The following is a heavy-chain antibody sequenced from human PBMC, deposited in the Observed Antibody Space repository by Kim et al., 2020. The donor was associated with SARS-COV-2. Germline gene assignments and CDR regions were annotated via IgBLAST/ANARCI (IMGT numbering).Heavy chain of an antibody. J-gene: IGHJ5*02. CDR2: IYYSGST. CDR1: GGSISSGDYY. D-gene: IGHD2-8*02. CDR3: ARGEDVLNWFDP. Sequence: SETLSLTCTVSGGSISSGDYYWSWIRQPPGKGLEWIGYIYYSGSTYYNPSLKSRVTISVDTSKNQFSLKLSSVTAADTAVYYCARGEDVLNWFDPWGQGTLVTVSS. V-gene: IGHV4-30-4*01.